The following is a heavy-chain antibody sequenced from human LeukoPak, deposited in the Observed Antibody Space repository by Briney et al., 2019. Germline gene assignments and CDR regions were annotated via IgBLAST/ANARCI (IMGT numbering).Heavy chain of an antibody. CDR2: INSDGSST. Sequence: GGSLRLSCAASGFTFSSYWMHRVRQAPGKGLVWVSRINSDGSSTSYADSVKGRFTISRDNAKNTLYLQMNSLRAEDTAVYYCARKTGAAAATGGYYFDYWGQGTLVTVSS. D-gene: IGHD6-13*01. V-gene: IGHV3-74*01. CDR1: GFTFSSYW. J-gene: IGHJ4*02. CDR3: ARKTGAAAATGGYYFDY.